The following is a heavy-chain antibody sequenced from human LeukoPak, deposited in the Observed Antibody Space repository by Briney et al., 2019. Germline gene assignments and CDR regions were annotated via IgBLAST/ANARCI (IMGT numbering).Heavy chain of an antibody. D-gene: IGHD1-1*01. V-gene: IGHV3-66*02. CDR2: IYSGGHT. Sequence: GGSLRLSCAVSGFTVSINYMTWVRQSPGQGLEWISIIYSGGHTDSADSVKGRFTISRDNSKNTLYLQMNSLRAEDTAVYYCARAGGLNWNYIDYWGQGTLVTVSS. J-gene: IGHJ4*02. CDR1: GFTVSINY. CDR3: ARAGGLNWNYIDY.